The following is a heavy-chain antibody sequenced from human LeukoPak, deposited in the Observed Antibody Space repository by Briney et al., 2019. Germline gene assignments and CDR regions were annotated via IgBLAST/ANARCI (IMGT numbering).Heavy chain of an antibody. V-gene: IGHV4-61*01. Sequence: SETLSLTCTVSGGSISTSNYYWNWIRQSPGKGLEWIGYIYYSGSTSYNPSLKSRVTISVDTFRNQFSLKLTSVTAADTAIYYCAKSDYYGASDYWGQGTLVTVSS. CDR1: GGSISTSNYY. J-gene: IGHJ4*02. D-gene: IGHD3-10*01. CDR3: AKSDYYGASDY. CDR2: IYYSGST.